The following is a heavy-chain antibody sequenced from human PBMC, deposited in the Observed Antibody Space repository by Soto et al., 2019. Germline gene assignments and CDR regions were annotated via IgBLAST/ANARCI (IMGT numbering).Heavy chain of an antibody. CDR2: IIPIFGTA. J-gene: IGHJ3*02. CDR3: ARGMWVITFVGVIVNGDAFDI. V-gene: IGHV1-69*12. Sequence: QVQLVQSGAEVKKPGSSVKVSCKASGGTFSSYAISWVRQAPGQGLEWMGGIIPIFGTANYAQKFQGRVTITADESTSTAYMELSSLRSEDTAVYSCARGMWVITFVGVIVNGDAFDIWGQGTMVTVSS. CDR1: GGTFSSYA. D-gene: IGHD3-16*02.